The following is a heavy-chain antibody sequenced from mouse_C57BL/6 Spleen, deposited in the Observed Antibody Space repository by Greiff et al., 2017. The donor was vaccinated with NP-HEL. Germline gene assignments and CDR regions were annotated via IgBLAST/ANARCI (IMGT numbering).Heavy chain of an antibody. Sequence: VQLQQPGAELVKPGASVKLSCKASGYTFTSYWMHWVKQRPGQGLEWIGMIHPNSGSTNYNEKFKSKATLTVDKSSSTAYMQLSSLTSEDSAVYYCARRVGQDYAMDYWGQGTSVTVSS. CDR1: GYTFTSYW. J-gene: IGHJ4*01. D-gene: IGHD3-3*01. V-gene: IGHV1-64*01. CDR3: ARRVGQDYAMDY. CDR2: IHPNSGST.